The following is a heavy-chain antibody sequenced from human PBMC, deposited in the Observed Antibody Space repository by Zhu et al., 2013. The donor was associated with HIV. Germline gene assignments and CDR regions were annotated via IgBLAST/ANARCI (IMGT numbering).Heavy chain of an antibody. Sequence: QVQLVQSGAEVKKPGASVKVSCKASGYTFTSYGISWVRQAPGQGLEWMGWISAYNGNTNYAQKLQGRVTMTTDTSTSTAYMELRSLRSDDTAVYYCARDFDITVVPAAIGYGMDVWGQGTTVTVSS. D-gene: IGHD2-2*02. V-gene: IGHV1-18*01. CDR2: ISAYNGNT. CDR1: GYTFTSYG. CDR3: ARDFDITVVPAAIGYGMDV. J-gene: IGHJ6*02.